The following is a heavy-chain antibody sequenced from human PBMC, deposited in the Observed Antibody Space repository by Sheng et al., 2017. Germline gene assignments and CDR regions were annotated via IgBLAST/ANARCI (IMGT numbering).Heavy chain of an antibody. CDR3: AREGRAATTAYYYYYMDV. CDR1: GGTFSSYA. Sequence: QVQLVQSGAEVKKPGSSVKVSCKASGGTFSSYAISWVRQAPGQGLEWMGGIIPIFGTANYAQKFQGRVTITTDESTSTAYMELSSLRSEDTAVYYCAREGRAATTAYYYYYMDVWGKGTTVTVSS. J-gene: IGHJ6*03. V-gene: IGHV1-69*05. D-gene: IGHD6-13*01. CDR2: IIPIFGTA.